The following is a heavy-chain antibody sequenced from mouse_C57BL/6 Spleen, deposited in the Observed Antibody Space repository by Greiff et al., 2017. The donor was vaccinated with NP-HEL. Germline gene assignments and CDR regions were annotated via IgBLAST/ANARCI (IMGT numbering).Heavy chain of an antibody. CDR3: ARRGITTGYFDY. J-gene: IGHJ2*01. D-gene: IGHD1-1*01. CDR1: GYAFSSYW. CDR2: IYPGDGDT. Sequence: VQLQQSGAELVKPGASVKISCKASGYAFSSYWMNWVKQRPGKGLEWIGLIYPGDGDTNYNGKFKGKATLTADKSSSTAYMQLSSLTSEDSAVYFCARRGITTGYFDYWGQGTTLTVSS. V-gene: IGHV1-80*01.